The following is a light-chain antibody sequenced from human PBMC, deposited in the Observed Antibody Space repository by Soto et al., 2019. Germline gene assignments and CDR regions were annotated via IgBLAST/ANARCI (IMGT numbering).Light chain of an antibody. Sequence: QSALTQPPSASGSPGQSVTISCTGTSSDIGGYKYVSWYQQYPGKAPKLMIYEVSKRPSGVPDRFSGSKSGNTASLTVSGLQAEDEADYYCSSYAGSNNPYVFGTGTKLTVL. J-gene: IGLJ1*01. CDR1: SSDIGGYKY. CDR3: SSYAGSNNPYV. V-gene: IGLV2-8*01. CDR2: EVS.